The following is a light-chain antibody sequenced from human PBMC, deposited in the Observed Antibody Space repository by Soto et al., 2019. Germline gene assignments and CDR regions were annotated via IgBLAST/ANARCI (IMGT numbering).Light chain of an antibody. CDR3: QQYTGPPTT. CDR2: GAS. J-gene: IGKJ5*01. V-gene: IGKV3-20*01. Sequence: EMVFSHPPDTLSLSQGERATLSCRASQTVSSNYLAWCQQRPGQAPRLLIYGASARAAGTPDRFSGSGSGTDFTLTITRLEPEDSAVYFCQQYTGPPTTFGQGTRLEIK. CDR1: QTVSSNY.